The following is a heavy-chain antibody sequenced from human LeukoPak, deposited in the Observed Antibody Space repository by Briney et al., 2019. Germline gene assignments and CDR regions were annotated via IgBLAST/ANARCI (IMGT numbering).Heavy chain of an antibody. CDR2: IYTSGST. CDR1: GGSISSYY. Sequence: SETLSLTCTVSGGSISSYYWSWIRQPAGKGLEWIGRIYTSGSTNYNPSLKSRVTMSVDTSKNQFSLKLSSVTAADTAVYYCARGSVVSGYYYYMDVWGKGTTVTVSS. V-gene: IGHV4-4*07. D-gene: IGHD2-15*01. J-gene: IGHJ6*03. CDR3: ARGSVVSGYYYYMDV.